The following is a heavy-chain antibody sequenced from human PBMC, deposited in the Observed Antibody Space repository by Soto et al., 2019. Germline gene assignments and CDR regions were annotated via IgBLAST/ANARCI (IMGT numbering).Heavy chain of an antibody. Sequence: GGSLRLSCAASGFSFSTYWLSWVRQAPGKGLEWVANIKHYGSVTYYVDSVKGRFTISRDNAKNSLSLQMNSLRGEDTAVDYCVRGGGALDYWGLGSLVTVSS. CDR1: GFSFSTYW. J-gene: IGHJ4*02. V-gene: IGHV3-7*01. CDR3: VRGGGALDY. D-gene: IGHD3-16*01. CDR2: IKHYGSVT.